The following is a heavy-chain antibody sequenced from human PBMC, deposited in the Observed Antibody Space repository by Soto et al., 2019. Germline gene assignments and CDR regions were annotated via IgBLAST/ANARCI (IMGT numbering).Heavy chain of an antibody. CDR2: MYYSGST. CDR1: GGSISSSSYY. J-gene: IGHJ4*02. Sequence: SETPLTCTVSGGSISSSSYYWGWIRQPPGKGLEWIGSMYYSGSTYYNPSLKSRVTIFVDTSKNQFSLKLSSVTAADTAVYYCASLRNGDYWFDYWGQGTLVTVSS. V-gene: IGHV4-39*01. CDR3: ASLRNGDYWFDY. D-gene: IGHD4-17*01.